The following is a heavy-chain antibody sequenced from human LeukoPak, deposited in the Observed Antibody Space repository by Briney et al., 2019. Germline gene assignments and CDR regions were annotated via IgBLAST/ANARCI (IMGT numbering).Heavy chain of an antibody. CDR1: GGSFSGYY. CDR2: IDHSGST. CDR3: ATLGEYYDSSGYYYN. J-gene: IGHJ4*02. Sequence: SETLSLACAVYGGSFSGYYWSWIRQPPGKGLEWIGEIDHSGSTNYNPSLKSRVTISVDTSKNQFSLKLTSVTAADTAVYYCATLGEYYDSSGYYYNWGQGTLVTVSS. V-gene: IGHV4-34*01. D-gene: IGHD3-22*01.